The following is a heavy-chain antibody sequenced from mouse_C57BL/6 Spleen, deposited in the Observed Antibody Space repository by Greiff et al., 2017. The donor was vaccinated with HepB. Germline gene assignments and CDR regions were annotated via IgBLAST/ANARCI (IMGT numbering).Heavy chain of an antibody. CDR2: ISSGGSYT. CDR1: GFTFSSYG. Sequence: EVQLVESGGDLVKPGGSLKLSCAASGFTFSSYGMSWVRQTPDTRLEWVATISSGGSYTYYPDSVKGRFTLSRDNAKNTLYLQMSSLKSEDTAMYYCARLRDYEDLFDYWGQGTTLTVAS. V-gene: IGHV5-6*01. CDR3: ARLRDYEDLFDY. J-gene: IGHJ2*01. D-gene: IGHD2-4*01.